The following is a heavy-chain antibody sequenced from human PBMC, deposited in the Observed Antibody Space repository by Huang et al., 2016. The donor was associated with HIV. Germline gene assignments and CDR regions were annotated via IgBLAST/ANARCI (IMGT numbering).Heavy chain of an antibody. CDR2: IYATGTP. Sequence: QVQLQESGPGLVKPSQTLSLICSVSGDSINSSMNYYWTWVRQPAGQGLEYVGLIYATGTPYYTPSLKTRVSISLDTSKNQFSLRLTSMTAADTAVYYCARATYRDFEYSFDFWGQGILVTVSS. CDR3: ARATYRDFEYSFDF. J-gene: IGHJ4*02. V-gene: IGHV4-61*09. D-gene: IGHD2-21*01. CDR1: GDSINSSMNYY.